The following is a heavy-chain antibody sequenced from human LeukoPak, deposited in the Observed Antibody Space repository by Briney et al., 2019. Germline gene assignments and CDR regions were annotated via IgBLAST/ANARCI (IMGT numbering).Heavy chain of an antibody. Sequence: SETLSLTCAVSGGSIRNSSFYWGWIRQPPGKGLEWIASIYNSGTTYYNPSLKSRITIFVDTSKNQVSLKLRSVTAADTAVYYCARHAVEGEWLQFYYFNFWGQGSLVTVSS. J-gene: IGHJ4*02. V-gene: IGHV4-39*01. CDR1: GGSIRNSSFY. CDR3: ARHAVEGEWLQFYYFNF. CDR2: IYNSGTT. D-gene: IGHD5-24*01.